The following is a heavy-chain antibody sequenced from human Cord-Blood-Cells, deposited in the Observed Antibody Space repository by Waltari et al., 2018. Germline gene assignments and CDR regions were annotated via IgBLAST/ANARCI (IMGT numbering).Heavy chain of an antibody. CDR3: AKEPSGIAARYNWFDP. D-gene: IGHD6-6*01. CDR1: GFTFSSYG. J-gene: IGHJ5*02. V-gene: IGHV3-30*18. Sequence: QVQLVESGGGVVQPGRSLRLSCAASGFTFSSYGMHWVRPAPGKGLEWVAVISYDGSNKYYADSVKGRFTISRDNSKNTLYLQMNSLRAEDTAVYYCAKEPSGIAARYNWFDPWGQGTLVTVSS. CDR2: ISYDGSNK.